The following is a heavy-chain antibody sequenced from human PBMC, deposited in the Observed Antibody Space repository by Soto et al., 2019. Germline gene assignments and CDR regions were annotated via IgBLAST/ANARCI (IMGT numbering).Heavy chain of an antibody. D-gene: IGHD3-22*01. J-gene: IGHJ4*02. CDR1: GFTFSTYS. CDR2: ISSSSSTI. CDR3: ARGQDSSGYYPLHFDY. Sequence: EVQLVESGGGLVQPGGSLRLSCAASGFTFSTYSMNWVRQAPGKGLEWVSYISSSSSTIYYADSVKGRFTISRDNAKNSLYLQMNSLRDEDTAVYYCARGQDSSGYYPLHFDYWGQGTLVTVSS. V-gene: IGHV3-48*02.